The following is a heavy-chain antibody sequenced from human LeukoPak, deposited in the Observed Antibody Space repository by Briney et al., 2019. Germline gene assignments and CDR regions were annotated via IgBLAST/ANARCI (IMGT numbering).Heavy chain of an antibody. J-gene: IGHJ4*02. CDR3: ARDTDDLAAVRFDY. CDR2: ISYDGSNK. D-gene: IGHD4-11*01. CDR1: GFTFSSYA. Sequence: QTGGSLRLSCAASGFTFSSYAMHWVRQAPGKGLEWVAVISYDGSNKYYADSVKGRFTISRDNSKNTLYLQMNSLRAEDTAVYYCARDTDDLAAVRFDYWGQGTLVTVSS. V-gene: IGHV3-30*04.